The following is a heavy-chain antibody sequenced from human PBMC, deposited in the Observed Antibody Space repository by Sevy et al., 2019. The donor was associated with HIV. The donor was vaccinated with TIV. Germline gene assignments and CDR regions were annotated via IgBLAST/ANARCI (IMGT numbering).Heavy chain of an antibody. CDR3: ARGGSSGWTYYYGMDV. CDR2: TIPIFGTA. CDR1: GGTFSSYA. Sequence: ASVKVSCKASGGTFSSYAISWVRQAPGQGLEWMVGTIPIFGTANYAQKFQGRVTITADESTSTAYMELSSLRSEDTAVYYCARGGSSGWTYYYGMDVWGQGTTVTVSS. D-gene: IGHD6-19*01. J-gene: IGHJ6*02. V-gene: IGHV1-69*13.